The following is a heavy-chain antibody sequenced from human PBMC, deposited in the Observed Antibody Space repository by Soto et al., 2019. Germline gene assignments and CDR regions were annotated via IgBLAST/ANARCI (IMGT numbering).Heavy chain of an antibody. V-gene: IGHV1-46*01. Sequence: ASVKVSCKAPADTFTSYYIHWVRQAPGHGLEWMGIINPNGGSTRFAQKFQGRVILTTDTATNTAYMELGSLRSDDTAVYYCVRDASSGYRGWWDPWGQGTLVTVSS. D-gene: IGHD5-12*01. CDR1: ADTFTSYY. CDR3: VRDASSGYRGWWDP. CDR2: INPNGGST. J-gene: IGHJ5*02.